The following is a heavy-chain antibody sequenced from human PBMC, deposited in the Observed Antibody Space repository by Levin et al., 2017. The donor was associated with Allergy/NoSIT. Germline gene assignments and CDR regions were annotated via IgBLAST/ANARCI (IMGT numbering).Heavy chain of an antibody. D-gene: IGHD1-14*01. Sequence: PGGSLRLSCAASGFTFDDYGMHWVRQAPGKGLEWVSGINWSSSNVGYADSVKGRFTISRDNAKNSLYLQMNSLRVEDTALYYCAKGQHRSWPGIWYFEVWGRGTLVTVSS. CDR2: INWSSSNV. CDR3: AKGQHRSWPGIWYFEV. V-gene: IGHV3-9*01. J-gene: IGHJ2*01. CDR1: GFTFDDYG.